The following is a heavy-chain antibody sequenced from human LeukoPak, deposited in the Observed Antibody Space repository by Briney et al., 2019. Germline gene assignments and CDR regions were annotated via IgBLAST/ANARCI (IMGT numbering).Heavy chain of an antibody. Sequence: SETLSLTCTVSGGSIRNYYWSWIRQPPGKGLEWIGYIYYSGSTNYNPSLKSRVTISVDTSKNQFSLKLSSVTAADTAVYYCARERQQLVHPFDYWGQGTLVTVSS. D-gene: IGHD6-13*01. V-gene: IGHV4-59*12. CDR2: IYYSGST. CDR1: GGSIRNYY. CDR3: ARERQQLVHPFDY. J-gene: IGHJ4*02.